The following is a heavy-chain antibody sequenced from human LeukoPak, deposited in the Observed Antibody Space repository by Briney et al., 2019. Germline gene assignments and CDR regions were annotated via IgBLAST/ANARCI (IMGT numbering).Heavy chain of an antibody. CDR3: ARIYCSSTSCYGFFGY. D-gene: IGHD2-2*01. J-gene: IGHJ4*02. Sequence: ASVKVSCKASGYTFTSYYMHWVRQAPEQGLEWMGIINPSGGSTSYAQKFQGRVTMTRDTSTSTVYMELSSLRSEDTAVYYCARIYCSSTSCYGFFGYWGQGTLVTVSS. V-gene: IGHV1-46*01. CDR1: GYTFTSYY. CDR2: INPSGGST.